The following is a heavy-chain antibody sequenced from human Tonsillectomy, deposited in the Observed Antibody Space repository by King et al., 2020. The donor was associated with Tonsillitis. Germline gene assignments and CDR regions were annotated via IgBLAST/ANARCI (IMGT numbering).Heavy chain of an antibody. D-gene: IGHD3-10*01. CDR2: IDWDDDK. V-gene: IGHV2-70*11. J-gene: IGHJ4*02. CDR1: GFSLSTSAMC. Sequence: TLKESGPALVKPTQTLTLTCTFSGFSLSTSAMCVSWIRQPPGKALEWLARIDWDDDKYYNTSLKTRLTIPRDTSKNQVVLTMTNMDPVDTATYYCARTYMVRRAAIDYWGQGTLVTVSS. CDR3: ARTYMVRRAAIDY.